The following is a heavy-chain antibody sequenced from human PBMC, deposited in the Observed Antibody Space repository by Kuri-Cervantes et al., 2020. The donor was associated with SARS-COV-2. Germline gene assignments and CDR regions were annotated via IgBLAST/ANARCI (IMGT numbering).Heavy chain of an antibody. CDR1: GFTFSSYE. Sequence: GESLKISCAASGFTFSSYEMNWVRQAPGKGLEWVAVISYDGSNKYYADSVKGRFTISRDNSKNTLYLQMNSLRAEDTAVYYCARSGIITGTTYGWFDPWGQGTLVTVSS. V-gene: IGHV3-30*01. CDR2: ISYDGSNK. D-gene: IGHD1-7*01. J-gene: IGHJ5*02. CDR3: ARSGIITGTTYGWFDP.